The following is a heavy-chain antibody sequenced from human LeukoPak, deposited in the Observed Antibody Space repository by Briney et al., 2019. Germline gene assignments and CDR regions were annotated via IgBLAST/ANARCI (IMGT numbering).Heavy chain of an antibody. CDR1: GGSISSYY. CDR2: IYYSGST. CDR3: ARGSRDYDFWSGLLFDY. D-gene: IGHD3-3*01. Sequence: SETLSLTCTVSGGSISSYYWSWIRQPPGKGLEWIGYIYYSGSTNYNPSLKSRVTISVDTSRNQFSLKLSSVTAADTAVYYCARGSRDYDFWSGLLFDYWGQGTLVTVSS. J-gene: IGHJ4*02. V-gene: IGHV4-59*12.